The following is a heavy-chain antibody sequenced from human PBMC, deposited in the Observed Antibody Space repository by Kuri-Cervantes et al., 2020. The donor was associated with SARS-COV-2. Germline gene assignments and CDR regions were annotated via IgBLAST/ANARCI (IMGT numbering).Heavy chain of an antibody. CDR2: ISGSGAVT. V-gene: IGHV3-23*01. J-gene: IGHJ4*02. Sequence: GESLKISCAASGFTFSIYAMSWVRQAPGKGLEWVAGISGSGAVTYYTDSLRGRFTISRDHSKNTVILQMTSLRAEDTAVYYCAKDYFSDTSNYFDYWGQGALVTVSS. CDR1: GFTFSIYA. CDR3: AKDYFSDTSNYFDY. D-gene: IGHD3-3*01.